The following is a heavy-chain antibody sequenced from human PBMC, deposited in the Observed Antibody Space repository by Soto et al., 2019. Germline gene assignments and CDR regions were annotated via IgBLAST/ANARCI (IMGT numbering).Heavy chain of an antibody. D-gene: IGHD2-21*02. CDR1: GFAISTND. V-gene: IGHV3-13*01. J-gene: IGHJ6*04. CDR3: VIWGSLYCGGACFTYGVDSYGKDI. Sequence: PGGSLRLSCAASGFAISTNDLHWVRQGPGKGLEWVAAVGTNGNTYYTGSVKGRFTIARDNGTNSLFLQMNNLRAGDTALYYCVIWGSLYCGGACFTYGVDSYGKDIWGKVTTVTV. CDR2: VGTNGNT.